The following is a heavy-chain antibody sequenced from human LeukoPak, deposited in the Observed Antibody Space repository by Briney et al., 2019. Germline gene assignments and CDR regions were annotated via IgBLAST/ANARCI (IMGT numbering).Heavy chain of an antibody. D-gene: IGHD2-15*01. CDR1: GYTFTSFH. J-gene: IGHJ4*02. Sequence: GASVKVSCKASGYTFTSFHMHWVRQAPGQGLEWMGIINPSGGGTSYPQKFQGRVTMTRDTSTSTVYMELSSLRSEDTAVYYCARAPHSSAGDNFGYWGQGTLVTVSS. CDR3: ARAPHSSAGDNFGY. CDR2: INPSGGGT. V-gene: IGHV1-46*01.